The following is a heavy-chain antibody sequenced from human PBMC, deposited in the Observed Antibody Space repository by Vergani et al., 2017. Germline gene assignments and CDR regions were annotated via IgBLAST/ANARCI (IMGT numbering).Heavy chain of an antibody. V-gene: IGHV4-34*01. CDR3: ARGGYGDYDY. CDR1: GGSFSGYY. J-gene: IGHJ4*02. CDR2: INHSGST. D-gene: IGHD4-17*01. Sequence: QVQLQQWGAGLLKPSETLSLTCAVYGGSFSGYYWSWIRQPPGKGLEWIGEINHSGSTNYNPSLKSRVTISVDTSNNQFSLKLSSVTAADTAVYYCARGGYGDYDYWGQGTLVTVSS.